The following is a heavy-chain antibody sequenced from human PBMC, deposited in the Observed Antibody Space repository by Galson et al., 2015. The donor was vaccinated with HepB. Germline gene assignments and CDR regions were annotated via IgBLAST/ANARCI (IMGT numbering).Heavy chain of an antibody. J-gene: IGHJ6*02. V-gene: IGHV3-66*01. CDR3: ARDSVPVGGIWDYYYGMDV. Sequence: SLRLSCAASGFTVSNNYMSWVRQAPGKGLEWVSFIYNDGSTYYADSVKGRFTISRDNSKNTLYLQMNSLRTEDTAVYYCARDSVPVGGIWDYYYGMDVWGQGTTVTVPS. CDR2: IYNDGST. CDR1: GFTVSNNY. D-gene: IGHD6-19*01.